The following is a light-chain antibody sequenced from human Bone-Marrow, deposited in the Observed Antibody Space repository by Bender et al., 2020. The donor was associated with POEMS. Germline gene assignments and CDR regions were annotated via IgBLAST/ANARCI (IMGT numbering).Light chain of an antibody. CDR1: SSDVGTYNL. CDR3: CSGTSSWV. J-gene: IGLJ3*02. V-gene: IGLV2-14*02. CDR2: EGS. Sequence: QSALTQPASVSGSPGQSITISCTGSSSDVGTYNLVSWYQKHPGKAPKLLIYEGSKRLSGVSNRFSGSKSGNTASLAISGLQSEDEADYYCCSGTSSWVFGGGTKLTVL.